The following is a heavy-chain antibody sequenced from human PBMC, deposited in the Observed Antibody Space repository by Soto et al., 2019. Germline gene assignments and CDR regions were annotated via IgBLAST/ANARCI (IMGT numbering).Heavy chain of an antibody. Sequence: PGGSLRLSCAASGFTFSSYSMNWVRQAPGKGLEWVSSISSSSSYIYYADSVKGRFTISRDNAKNSLYLQMNSLRAEDTAVYYCARSRSPIVVVVAAASDAFDIWGQGTMVTVSS. CDR1: GFTFSSYS. D-gene: IGHD2-15*01. CDR2: ISSSSSYI. CDR3: ARSRSPIVVVVAAASDAFDI. J-gene: IGHJ3*02. V-gene: IGHV3-21*01.